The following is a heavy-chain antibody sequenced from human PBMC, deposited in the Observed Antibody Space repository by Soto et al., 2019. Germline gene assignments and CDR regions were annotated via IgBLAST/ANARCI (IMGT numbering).Heavy chain of an antibody. CDR2: IGTAGDT. Sequence: GGSLRLSCEASGFTFSSFDMHWVRQPTGKGLEWVSTIGTAGDTYYAVSVKGRFTISRDNAKNSLSLQMNSLRAGDTAVYFCARGQEVGAHFFDSWGQGTQVTVSS. J-gene: IGHJ4*02. CDR1: GFTFSSFD. CDR3: ARGQEVGAHFFDS. D-gene: IGHD2-15*01. V-gene: IGHV3-13*01.